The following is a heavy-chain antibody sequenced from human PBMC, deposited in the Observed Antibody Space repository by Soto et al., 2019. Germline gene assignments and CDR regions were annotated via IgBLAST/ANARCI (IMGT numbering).Heavy chain of an antibody. CDR3: ARDLRGYSYGSDNYYFDY. V-gene: IGHV1-18*04. J-gene: IGHJ4*02. CDR2: ISAYNGNT. D-gene: IGHD5-18*01. Sequence: GASVKVSCKASGYTFTSYGISWVRQAPGQGLEWMGWISAYNGNTNYAQKLQGRVTMTTDTSTSTAYMELRSLRSDDTAVYYCARDLRGYSYGSDNYYFDYWGQGTLVTVSS. CDR1: GYTFTSYG.